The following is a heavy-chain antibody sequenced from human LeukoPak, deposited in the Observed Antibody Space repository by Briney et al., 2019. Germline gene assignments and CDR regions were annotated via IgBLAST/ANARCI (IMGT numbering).Heavy chain of an antibody. CDR3: ARDRARAGQTPGY. CDR2: IWYDGSNK. D-gene: IGHD6-6*01. J-gene: IGHJ4*02. CDR1: GFTFSSYG. V-gene: IGHV3-33*01. Sequence: GGSLRLSCAASGFTFSSYGMHWVRQAPGKGLEWVAVIWYDGSNKDYADSVKGRFTISRDNSKNTLYLQMNSLRAEDTAVYYCARDRARAGQTPGYWGQGTLVTVSS.